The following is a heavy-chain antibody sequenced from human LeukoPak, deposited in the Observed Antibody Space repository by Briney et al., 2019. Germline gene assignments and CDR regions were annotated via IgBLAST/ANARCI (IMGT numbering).Heavy chain of an antibody. Sequence: PSETLSLTCTVSGGSISSYYWSWIRQPPGKGLEWIGYIYYSGSTNYNPSLKSRVTISVDTSKNQFSLKLSSVTAADTAVYYCARGDDFWSGYSDYRGQGTLVTVSS. CDR1: GGSISSYY. D-gene: IGHD3-3*01. V-gene: IGHV4-59*01. CDR3: ARGDDFWSGYSDY. J-gene: IGHJ4*02. CDR2: IYYSGST.